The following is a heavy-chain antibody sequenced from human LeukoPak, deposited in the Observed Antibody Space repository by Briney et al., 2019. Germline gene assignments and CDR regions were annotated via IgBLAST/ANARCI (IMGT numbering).Heavy chain of an antibody. CDR3: ARGARVVAPAAPYYFDY. J-gene: IGHJ4*02. D-gene: IGHD2-2*01. CDR2: MNPNSGNT. V-gene: IGHV1-8*01. Sequence: AASVKVSCKASGYTFTSYDINWVRQATGQGLEWMGWMNPNSGNTGYAQKFQGRVTMTRSTSISTAYMELSSLRSEDTAVYYCARGARVVAPAAPYYFDYWGQGTLVTVSS. CDR1: GYTFTSYD.